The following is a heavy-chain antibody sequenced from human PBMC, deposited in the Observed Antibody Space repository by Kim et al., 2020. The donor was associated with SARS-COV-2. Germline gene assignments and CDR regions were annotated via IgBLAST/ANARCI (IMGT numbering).Heavy chain of an antibody. CDR2: INHSGST. CDR3: SRSRAGVIPAPVLGLGPYYDYYSMDV. V-gene: IGHV4-34*01. CDR1: GGSFSGYS. J-gene: IGHJ6*02. D-gene: IGHD2-21*01. Sequence: SETLSLTCAVYGGSFSGYSWTWIRQPPGKGLEWIGEINHSGSTNYNPSLQRRVSISIDTSKNQFSLRLRSVTAADTAVYYCSRSRAGVIPAPVLGLGPYYDYYSMDVWGRGTTGTVSS.